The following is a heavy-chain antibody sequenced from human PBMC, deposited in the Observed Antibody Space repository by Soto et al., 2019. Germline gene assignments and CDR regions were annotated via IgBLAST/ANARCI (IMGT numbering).Heavy chain of an antibody. D-gene: IGHD6-13*01. CDR2: ISYDGSNK. CDR1: GFTFSSYG. V-gene: IGHV3-30*18. CDR3: AKDSGDSSSWYIRDYYYGMDV. J-gene: IGHJ6*02. Sequence: GGSLRLSCAASGFTFSSYGMHWVRQAPGKGLEWVAVISYDGSNKYYADSVKGRFTISRDNSKNTLYLQMNSLGAEDTAVYYCAKDSGDSSSWYIRDYYYGMDVWGQGTTVTVSS.